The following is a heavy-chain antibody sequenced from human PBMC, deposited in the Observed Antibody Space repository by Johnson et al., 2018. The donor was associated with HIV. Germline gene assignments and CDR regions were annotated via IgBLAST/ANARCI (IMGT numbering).Heavy chain of an antibody. D-gene: IGHD2-21*01. J-gene: IGHJ3*02. Sequence: QVQLVESGGGLVKPGGSLRLSCAASGFSFSDYYMSWIRQAPGKGLEWVSYISSSGNTRYYGDSVKGRFTISRDNAKNSLYLQINSLRAEDTAVYYCAKGEGYCGGDCLDTFDIWGQGTMVTVSS. CDR3: AKGEGYCGGDCLDTFDI. CDR1: GFSFSDYY. CDR2: ISSSGNTR. V-gene: IGHV3-11*01.